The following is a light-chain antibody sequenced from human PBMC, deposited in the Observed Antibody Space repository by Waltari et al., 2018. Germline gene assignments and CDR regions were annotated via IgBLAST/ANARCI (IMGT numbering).Light chain of an antibody. Sequence: TVVTPSPATLSVSPGERATLSCRTSETIGSGLAWYQQKPGQAPRLLIYRASTRAAGIPDRFSGFGSETEFTLTISSLQSEDSAVYYCQQYNRWPPGTFGQGTKVEI. CDR3: QQYNRWPPGT. CDR2: RAS. CDR1: ETIGSG. V-gene: IGKV3D-15*01. J-gene: IGKJ1*01.